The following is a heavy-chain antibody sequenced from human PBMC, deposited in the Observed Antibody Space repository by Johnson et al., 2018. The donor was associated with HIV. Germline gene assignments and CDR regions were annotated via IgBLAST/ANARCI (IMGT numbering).Heavy chain of an antibody. V-gene: IGHV3-30*04. D-gene: IGHD2-8*02. J-gene: IGHJ3*02. CDR1: GFTFSNHA. CDR3: AKHIVLVVYAIGAAFDI. Sequence: VQLVDSGGGVVQPGRSLRLSCAASGFTFSNHALHWVRQAPGKGLAWVASISYDGRYNSYADSVKGRFPISRDDSKNTLYLQMNSLRAEDTAVYYCAKHIVLVVYAIGAAFDIWGQGTMVTVSS. CDR2: ISYDGRYN.